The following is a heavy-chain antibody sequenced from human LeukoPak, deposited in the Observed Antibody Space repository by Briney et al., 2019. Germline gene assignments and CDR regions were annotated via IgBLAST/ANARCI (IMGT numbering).Heavy chain of an antibody. J-gene: IGHJ6*03. Sequence: GGSLRLSCPASGFTFSSYAMSWVRQAPGKGLEWVSAISDSGDRTYYADSVKGRFTISRDNSKNTLYLQMSSLRAEDTAVYYCAKAGYSDYPYYYYYMDVWGKGTTVTVSS. CDR2: ISDSGDRT. V-gene: IGHV3-23*01. CDR3: AKAGYSDYPYYYYYMDV. CDR1: GFTFSSYA. D-gene: IGHD4-11*01.